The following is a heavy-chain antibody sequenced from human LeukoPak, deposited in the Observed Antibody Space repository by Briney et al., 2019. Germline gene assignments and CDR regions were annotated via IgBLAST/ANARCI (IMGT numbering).Heavy chain of an antibody. V-gene: IGHV1-46*01. CDR3: ARGGSRSPRDAFDI. CDR2: ISPSGAST. CDR1: GYTFTSSY. J-gene: IGHJ3*02. D-gene: IGHD6-13*01. Sequence: ASVKVSCKASGYTFTSSYLHWVRQAPGQGLEWMGMISPSGASTTYAQKFQGRVTMTRDTSTSTVYMELSSLRSEDTAIYYCARGGSRSPRDAFDIWGQGTMVTVSS.